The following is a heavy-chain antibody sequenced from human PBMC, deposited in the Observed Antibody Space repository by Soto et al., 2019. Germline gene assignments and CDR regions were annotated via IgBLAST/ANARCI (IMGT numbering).Heavy chain of an antibody. CDR1: GFTFGDYA. CDR3: TREDSSLGEWMDV. D-gene: IGHD6-6*01. Sequence: GGSLRLSCTASGFTFGDYAMSWFRQAPGKGLEWVGFIRSEAYGGTTEYAASVKGRFTISRDDSKSIAYLQMNSLKTEDTAVYYCTREDSSLGEWMDVWGQGTTVTVSS. CDR2: IRSEAYGGTT. J-gene: IGHJ6*02. V-gene: IGHV3-49*03.